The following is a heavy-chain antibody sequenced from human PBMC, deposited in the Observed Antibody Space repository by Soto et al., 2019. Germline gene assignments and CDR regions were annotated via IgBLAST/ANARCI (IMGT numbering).Heavy chain of an antibody. CDR2: IYHSGST. V-gene: IGHV4-38-2*02. CDR1: GYSISSGYY. CDR3: ARESSGNSSGWIYYYYYGMDV. D-gene: IGHD3-22*01. Sequence: PSETLSLTCAVSGYSISSGYYWGCIRQPPGKGLDWIGSIYHSGSTYYNPSLKSRVTISVDTSKNQFSLKLSSVTAADTAVYYCARESSGNSSGWIYYYYYGMDVWGQGTTVTVSS. J-gene: IGHJ6*02.